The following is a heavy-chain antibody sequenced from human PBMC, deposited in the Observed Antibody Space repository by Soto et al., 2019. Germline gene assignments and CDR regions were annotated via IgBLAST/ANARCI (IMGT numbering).Heavy chain of an antibody. CDR1: GGSMRSEGYY. CDR3: ARHGTTQSDIVLMVYAIPAGDYYYYGMDV. J-gene: IGHJ6*02. CDR2: IYYSGST. Sequence: PSETLSLTCSVSGGSMRSEGYYWSWIRQHPGKGLEWIGYIYYSGSTYYNPSLKSRVTISVDTSKNQFSLKLSSVTAADTAVYYCARHGTTQSDIVLMVYAIPAGDYYYYGMDVWGQGTTVTVSS. D-gene: IGHD2-8*01. V-gene: IGHV4-39*01.